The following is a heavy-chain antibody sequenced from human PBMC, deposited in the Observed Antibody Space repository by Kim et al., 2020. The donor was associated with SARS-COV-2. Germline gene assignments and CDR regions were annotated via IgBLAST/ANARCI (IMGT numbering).Heavy chain of an antibody. CDR1: GFIFNNYA. CDR2: VSGSGAGT. Sequence: GGSLRLSCGASGFIFNNYAMSWVRQAPGQGLEWVSIVSGSGAGTHDADSVKRRFTISRDNSKNTVFLDMNSVGDDDTAVYYCAKGDCSSTSCYTTAFCGRGTLVTVSS. D-gene: IGHD2-2*02. J-gene: IGHJ4*02. CDR3: AKGDCSSTSCYTTAF. V-gene: IGHV3-23*01.